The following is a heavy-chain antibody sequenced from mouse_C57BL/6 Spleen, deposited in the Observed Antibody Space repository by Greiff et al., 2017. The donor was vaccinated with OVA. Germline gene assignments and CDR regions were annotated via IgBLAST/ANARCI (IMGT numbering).Heavy chain of an antibody. CDR3: ARKNYYGSSYHYAMDY. J-gene: IGHJ4*01. V-gene: IGHV1-9*01. CDR2: ILPGSGST. CDR1: GYTFTGYW. D-gene: IGHD1-1*01. Sequence: VKLMESGAELMKPGASVKLSCKATGYTFTGYWIEWVKQRPGHGLEWIGEILPGSGSTNYNEKFKGKATFTADTSSNTAYMQLSSLTTEDSAIYYCARKNYYGSSYHYAMDYWGQGTSVTVSS.